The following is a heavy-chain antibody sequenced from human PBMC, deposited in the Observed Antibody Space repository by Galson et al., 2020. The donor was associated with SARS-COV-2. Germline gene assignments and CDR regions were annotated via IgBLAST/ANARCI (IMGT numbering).Heavy chain of an antibody. D-gene: IGHD2-8*01. CDR1: GFTFSDYY. Sequence: NSGGSLRLSCAASGFTFSDYYMSWIRQAPGKGLEWVSYISSSGSTIYYADSVKGRFTISRDNAKNSLYLQMNSLRAEDTAVYYCARAHPSRVYVTDYWGQGTLVTVSS. CDR2: ISSSGSTI. J-gene: IGHJ4*02. CDR3: ARAHPSRVYVTDY. V-gene: IGHV3-11*04.